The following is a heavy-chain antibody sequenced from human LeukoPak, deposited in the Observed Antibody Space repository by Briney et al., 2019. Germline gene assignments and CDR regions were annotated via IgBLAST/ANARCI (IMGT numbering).Heavy chain of an antibody. V-gene: IGHV1-24*01. J-gene: IGHJ3*02. Sequence: ASVKVSCKVSGCTLTELSMHWVRQAPGKGLEWMGGFDPEDGETIYAQKFQGRVTMTEDTSTDTAYMELSSLRSEDTAVYYCATVGSGYYYGAFDIWGQGTMVTVSS. CDR1: GCTLTELS. D-gene: IGHD3-22*01. CDR3: ATVGSGYYYGAFDI. CDR2: FDPEDGET.